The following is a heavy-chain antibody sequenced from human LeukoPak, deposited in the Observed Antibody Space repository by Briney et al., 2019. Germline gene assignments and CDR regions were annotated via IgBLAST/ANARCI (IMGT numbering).Heavy chain of an antibody. CDR3: ARDSQSIDI. CDR1: GYSFTGYY. J-gene: IGHJ3*02. CDR2: INPNSGGT. Sequence: GASVKVSCKASGYSFTGYYMHWVRQAPGQGLEWMGRINPNSGGTNYAQKFQGKNTMTRDTSISTAYMELSGLKSDDTAVYYCARDSQSIDIWGQGTMVTVSS. D-gene: IGHD2-2*02. V-gene: IGHV1-2*06.